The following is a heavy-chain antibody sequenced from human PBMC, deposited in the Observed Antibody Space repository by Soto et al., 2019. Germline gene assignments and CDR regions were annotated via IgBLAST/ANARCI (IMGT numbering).Heavy chain of an antibody. V-gene: IGHV3-48*04. CDR1: GFMFSAYT. D-gene: IGHD3-22*01. J-gene: IGHJ6*02. CDR2: ISRTGTII. Sequence: GGSLRLSCAASGFMFSAYTMNWVRQAPGKGLEWVSHISRTGTIIYYADSVKGRFTTSRDNAENSLYLQMNSLRAEDTALYYCARVNRGYRETTRNMDVWGQGTTVTVSS. CDR3: ARVNRGYRETTRNMDV.